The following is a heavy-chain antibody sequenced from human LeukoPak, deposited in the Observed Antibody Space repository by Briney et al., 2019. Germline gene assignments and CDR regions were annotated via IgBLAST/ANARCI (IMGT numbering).Heavy chain of an antibody. D-gene: IGHD2-15*01. CDR2: VHQSGVT. CDR3: AENGPWSLKY. Sequence: SETLSLTCAVSGGFISNINWWSWVRQPPGRGLEWIGEVHQSGVTNYNPSLKSQVTISLDKSNNQFSLKLNSVTAADTAVYFCAENGPWSLKYWGQGTLVTVSS. J-gene: IGHJ4*02. V-gene: IGHV4-4*02. CDR1: GGFISNINW.